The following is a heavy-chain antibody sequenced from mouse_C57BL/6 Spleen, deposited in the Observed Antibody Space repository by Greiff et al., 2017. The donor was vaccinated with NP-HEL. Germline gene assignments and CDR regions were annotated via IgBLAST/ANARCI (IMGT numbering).Heavy chain of an antibody. CDR2: IDPENGDT. CDR1: GFNIKDDY. CDR3: TTSAYGSSYVY. V-gene: IGHV14-4*01. Sequence: VQLKESGAELVRPGASVKLSCTASGFNIKDDYMHWVKQRPEQGLEWIGWIDPENGDTEYASKFQGKATITADTSSNTAYLQLSSLTSEDTAVYDCTTSAYGSSYVYWGKGTTLTVSS. J-gene: IGHJ2*01. D-gene: IGHD1-1*01.